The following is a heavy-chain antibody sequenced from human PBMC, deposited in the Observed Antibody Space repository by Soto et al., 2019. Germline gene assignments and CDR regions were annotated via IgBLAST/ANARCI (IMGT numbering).Heavy chain of an antibody. D-gene: IGHD3-10*01. J-gene: IGHJ4*02. CDR1: GFTFSSYG. Sequence: GGSLRLSCAASGFTFSSYGMHWVRQAPGKGLEWVSAISGSGGSTYYADSVKGRFTISRDNSKNTLYLQMNSLRAEDTAVYYCAKTGSQLWFGELGTRPSHFDYWGQGTLVTVSS. CDR2: ISGSGGST. CDR3: AKTGSQLWFGELGTRPSHFDY. V-gene: IGHV3-23*01.